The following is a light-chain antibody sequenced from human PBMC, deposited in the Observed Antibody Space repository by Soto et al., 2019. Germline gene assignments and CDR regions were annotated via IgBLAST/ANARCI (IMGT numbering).Light chain of an antibody. Sequence: QSVLTQPAAVSGCPGQSITISCTGSSSDVGGYKYVSWYQQHPGKAPKLMIYEVSNRPSGVSNRFSGSKSGNTASLTISGLQDEDEAYYYCNSYTSSNTRLFGGGTKVTVL. V-gene: IGLV2-14*01. CDR2: EVS. J-gene: IGLJ2*01. CDR3: NSYTSSNTRL. CDR1: SSDVGGYKY.